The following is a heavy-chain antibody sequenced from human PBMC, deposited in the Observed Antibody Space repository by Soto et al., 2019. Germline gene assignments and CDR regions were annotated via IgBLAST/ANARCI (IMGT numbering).Heavy chain of an antibody. J-gene: IGHJ4*02. CDR3: VRDRDTMLYCWSAYSSD. CDR1: GFTFSSCP. CDR2: IRKDGGSM. V-gene: IGHV3-23*04. Sequence: EVRLVQSGGGLVQPGGSVRLSCAASGFTFSSCPISWVRQVPGKGLEWISAIRKDGGSMYYIDSVKGRFTISRDNSKNSSSIRMNNLRAEETVIYYCVRDRDTMLYCWSAYSSDWRQGALFIVSS. D-gene: IGHD3-3*01.